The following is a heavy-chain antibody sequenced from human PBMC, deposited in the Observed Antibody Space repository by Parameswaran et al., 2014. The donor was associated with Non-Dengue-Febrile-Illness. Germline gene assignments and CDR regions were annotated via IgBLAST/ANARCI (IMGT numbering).Heavy chain of an antibody. J-gene: IGHJ4*02. CDR1: AISSA. CDR2: IYYSGST. Sequence: AISSARWIRQPPGKGLEWIGYIYYSGSTNYNPSLKSRVTISVDTSKNQFSLKLSSVTAADTAVYYCARGEGYFDYWGQGTLVTVSS. CDR3: ARGEGYFDY. V-gene: IGHV4-59*01.